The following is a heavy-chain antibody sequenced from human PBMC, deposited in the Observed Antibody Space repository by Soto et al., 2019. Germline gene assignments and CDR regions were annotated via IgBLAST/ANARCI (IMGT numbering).Heavy chain of an antibody. CDR3: AADKDYDFWSGYPINDY. Sequence: ASVKVSCKASGFTFTSSAMQWVRQARGQRLEWIGWIVVGSGNTNYAQKFQERVTITRDMSTSTAYMELSSLRSEDTAVYYCAADKDYDFWSGYPINDYWGQGTLVTVSS. CDR1: GFTFTSSA. D-gene: IGHD3-3*01. J-gene: IGHJ4*02. V-gene: IGHV1-58*02. CDR2: IVVGSGNT.